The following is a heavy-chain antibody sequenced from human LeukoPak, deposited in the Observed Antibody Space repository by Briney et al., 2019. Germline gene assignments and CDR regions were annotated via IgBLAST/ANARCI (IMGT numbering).Heavy chain of an antibody. J-gene: IGHJ1*01. CDR3: ARGATVVTSYGEYFQH. V-gene: IGHV4-39*01. CDR1: GGSISSSSYY. CDR2: IYYSGST. D-gene: IGHD4-23*01. Sequence: SETLSLTCTVSGGSISSSSYYWGWIRQPPGKGLEWIGSIYYSGSTYYNPSLKSRVTISVDTSKNQFSLKLSSVTAADTAVYYCARGATVVTSYGEYFQHWGQGTLVTVSS.